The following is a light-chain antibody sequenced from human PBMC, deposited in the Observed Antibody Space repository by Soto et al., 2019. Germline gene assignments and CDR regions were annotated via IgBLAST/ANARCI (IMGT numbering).Light chain of an antibody. CDR3: AAWHDSLNGYV. Sequence: QSVLTQPPSVSEGPRQRVTIPCSGSRSNIGNNAVMWYHQQLPGKAPKLLIDYDDLLPSGVSDRFSASKSGTSASLAISGLQSQDEADYYSAAWHDSLNGYVFRTGTKLTVL. CDR1: RSNIGNNA. J-gene: IGLJ1*01. CDR2: YDD. V-gene: IGLV1-36*01.